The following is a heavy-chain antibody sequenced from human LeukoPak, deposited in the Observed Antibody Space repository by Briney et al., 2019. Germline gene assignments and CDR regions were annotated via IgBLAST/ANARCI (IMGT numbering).Heavy chain of an antibody. D-gene: IGHD6-19*01. CDR3: ARGTGWGSEGDY. V-gene: IGHV3-23*01. Sequence: GGSLRLSCAASGFTFSSYAMSWVRQAPGKGLEWVSAISGSGDSTYYADFVRGWFTMSRDNSKNTLYLQMNSLRAEDTAVYYCARGTGWGSEGDYWGQGTLVTVSS. CDR1: GFTFSSYA. J-gene: IGHJ4*02. CDR2: ISGSGDST.